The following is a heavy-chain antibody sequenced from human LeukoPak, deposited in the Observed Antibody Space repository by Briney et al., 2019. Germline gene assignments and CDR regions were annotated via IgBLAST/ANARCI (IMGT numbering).Heavy chain of an antibody. V-gene: IGHV4-39*07. CDR2: IDYSGST. CDR3: AREGSSWPGGYYYYMDV. Sequence: KPSETLSLTCTVSGGSISNNYYYWGWIRQPPGKGLEWIGSIDYSGSTYYNPSLKSRVTISVDTSKNQFSLKLSSVTAADTAVYYRAREGSSWPGGYYYYMDVWGKGTTVTVSS. D-gene: IGHD6-13*01. CDR1: GGSISNNYYY. J-gene: IGHJ6*03.